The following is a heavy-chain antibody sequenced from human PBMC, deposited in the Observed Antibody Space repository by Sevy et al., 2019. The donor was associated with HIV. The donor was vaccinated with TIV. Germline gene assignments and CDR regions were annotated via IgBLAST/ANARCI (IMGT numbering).Heavy chain of an antibody. Sequence: ASVKVSCKASGYTFTGYYMHWVRQAPGQGLEWMGLINPNSGGTNYAQKFQGRVTMTRDTSISTAYMELSRLRSDDTAVYYCAGVDYGDYEVDYWGQGTLVTVSS. D-gene: IGHD4-17*01. V-gene: IGHV1-2*06. CDR3: AGVDYGDYEVDY. J-gene: IGHJ4*02. CDR2: INPNSGGT. CDR1: GYTFTGYY.